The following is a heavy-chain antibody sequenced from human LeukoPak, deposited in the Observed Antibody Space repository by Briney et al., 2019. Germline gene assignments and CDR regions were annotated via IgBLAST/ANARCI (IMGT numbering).Heavy chain of an antibody. CDR3: ARTIFGVVIPTENWFDP. D-gene: IGHD3-3*01. CDR1: GGTFSGYA. V-gene: IGHV1-69*05. Sequence: ASVKVSCKASGGTFSGYAISWVRQAPGQGLEWMGGIIPIFGTANYAQKFQGRVTITTDESTSTAYMELSSLRSEDTAVYYCARTIFGVVIPTENWFDPWGQGTLVTVSS. CDR2: IIPIFGTA. J-gene: IGHJ5*02.